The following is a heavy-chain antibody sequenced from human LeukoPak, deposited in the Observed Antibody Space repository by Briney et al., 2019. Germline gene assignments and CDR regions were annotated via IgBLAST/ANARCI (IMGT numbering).Heavy chain of an antibody. D-gene: IGHD3-10*01. CDR1: GGSITSTSYY. V-gene: IGHV4-39*07. CDR3: AGGLITMVRGKQTLPGNY. CDR2: LYYTGST. J-gene: IGHJ4*02. Sequence: PSETLSLTCTVSGGSITSTSYYWAWIRQPPGEGLQWIGTLYYTGSTYYNPSLKSRVTISVDTSKNQFSLKLSSVTAADTAVYYCAGGLITMVRGKQTLPGNYWGQGTLVTVSS.